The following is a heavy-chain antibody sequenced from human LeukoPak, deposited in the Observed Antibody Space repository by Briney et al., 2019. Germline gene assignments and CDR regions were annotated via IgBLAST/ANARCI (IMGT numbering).Heavy chain of an antibody. CDR1: GYSISSGYY. Sequence: SETLSLTCAVSGYSISSGYYWGWIRQPPGKGLEWIGSIYHSGSTYYNPSLKSRVTISVDTSKNQFSLKLSSVTAADTAVYYCARRTGVAGIDYWGQGTLVTVSS. CDR3: ARRTGVAGIDY. J-gene: IGHJ4*02. V-gene: IGHV4-38-2*01. CDR2: IYHSGST. D-gene: IGHD6-19*01.